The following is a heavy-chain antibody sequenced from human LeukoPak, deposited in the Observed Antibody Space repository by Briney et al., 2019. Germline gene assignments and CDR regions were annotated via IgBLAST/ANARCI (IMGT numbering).Heavy chain of an antibody. CDR2: LYDSTRI. D-gene: IGHD6-25*01. CDR1: GGSIIIYY. J-gene: IGHJ5*02. V-gene: IGHV4-59*01. Sequence: SETLSLTCTVSGGSIIIYYWPWPRQPPGKGLEWIGYLYDSTRIHYNPSLESRMTLSLDTSKNHFSLKLSSVTAADTAVYYCAKVSGTPSCCFDPWGQGTLVTVSS. CDR3: AKVSGTPSCCFDP.